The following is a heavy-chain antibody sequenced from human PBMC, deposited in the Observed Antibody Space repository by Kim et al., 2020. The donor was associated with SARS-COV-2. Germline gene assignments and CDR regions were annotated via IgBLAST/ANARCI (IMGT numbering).Heavy chain of an antibody. CDR1: GFTFSSYS. CDR3: AREEAAAGYDSFDY. D-gene: IGHD6-13*01. V-gene: IGHV3-48*02. CDR2: ISSSSSTI. J-gene: IGHJ4*02. Sequence: GGSLRLSCAVSGFTFSSYSMNWVRQAPGKGLEWVSYISSSSSTIYYADSVKGRFTISRDNAKNSLYLQMNSLRDEDTAVYYCAREEAAAGYDSFDYWGQGTLVTVSS.